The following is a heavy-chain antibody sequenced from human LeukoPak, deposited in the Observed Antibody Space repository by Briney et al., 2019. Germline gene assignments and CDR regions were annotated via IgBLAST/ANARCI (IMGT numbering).Heavy chain of an antibody. CDR3: ARVGFDI. CDR1: GLTFSNYW. CDR2: LNQDGSEK. J-gene: IGHJ3*02. V-gene: IGHV3-7*01. Sequence: GGSLRLSCAVSGLTFSNYWMSWVRQAQGKGLEWLANLNQDGSEKYYVDSMKGRFTISRDNAKNSLYLELNSLRAEDTAVYYCARVGFDIWGQGTMVPVSS.